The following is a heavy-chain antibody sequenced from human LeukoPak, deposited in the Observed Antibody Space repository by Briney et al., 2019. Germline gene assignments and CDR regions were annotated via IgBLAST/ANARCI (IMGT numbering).Heavy chain of an antibody. CDR2: IYYSGST. V-gene: IGHV4-59*05. Sequence: PSETLSLTCAVSGGSFSGYYWSWIRQPPGKGLEWIGSIYYSGSTYYNPSLKNRATISVDTSKNQFSVKLTSVTAAGTVVFYCASTRRSGTYLEAFDIWGQGTMVTISS. J-gene: IGHJ3*02. CDR1: GGSFSGYY. CDR3: ASTRRSGTYLEAFDI. D-gene: IGHD1-26*01.